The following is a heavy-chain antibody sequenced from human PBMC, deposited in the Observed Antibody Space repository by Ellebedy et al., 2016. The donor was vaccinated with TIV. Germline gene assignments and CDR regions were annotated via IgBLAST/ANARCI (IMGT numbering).Heavy chain of an antibody. D-gene: IGHD4-17*01. V-gene: IGHV3-21*01. CDR2: ISTSSSYI. Sequence: GESLKIYCAASGFTLSSYWMNWVRQAPGKGLEWVSSISTSSSYIYYADSVKGRFTISRDNAKNSLYLQMNSLRAEDTAVYYCARDWGYGDYVYFKLWGRGTLVTVSS. J-gene: IGHJ2*01. CDR3: ARDWGYGDYVYFKL. CDR1: GFTLSSYW.